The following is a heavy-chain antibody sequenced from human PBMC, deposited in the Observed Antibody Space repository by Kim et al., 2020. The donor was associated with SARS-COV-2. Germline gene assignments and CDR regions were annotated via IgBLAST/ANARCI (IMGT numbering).Heavy chain of an antibody. CDR2: ISSSGSTI. V-gene: IGHV3-48*03. CDR1: GFTFSSYE. J-gene: IGHJ6*02. Sequence: GGSLRLSCAASGFTFSSYEMNWVRQAPGKGLEWVSYISSSGSTIYYADSVKGRFTISRDNAKNSLYLQMNSLRAEDTAVYYCARAKFDWLLYSGGMDVWGQGPTVTVSS. D-gene: IGHD3-9*01. CDR3: ARAKFDWLLYSGGMDV.